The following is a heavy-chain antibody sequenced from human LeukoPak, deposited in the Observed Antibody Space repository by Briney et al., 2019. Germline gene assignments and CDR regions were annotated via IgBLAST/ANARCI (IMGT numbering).Heavy chain of an antibody. Sequence: GGSLRLSCEASGFTFSSYWMSWVRQAPGKGLEGVANIKQDGTKKYYVDSVKGRFTISRDNAKNSLYLQMSSLSAEDTAVYYCARNGFVWESGIDYGWFDYWGQGSLVTVSS. CDR1: GFTFSSYW. V-gene: IGHV3-7*05. D-gene: IGHD4-17*01. CDR3: ARNGFVWESGIDYGWFDY. J-gene: IGHJ4*02. CDR2: IKQDGTKK.